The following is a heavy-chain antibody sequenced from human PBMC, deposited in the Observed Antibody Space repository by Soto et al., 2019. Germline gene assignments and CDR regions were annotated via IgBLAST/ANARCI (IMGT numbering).Heavy chain of an antibody. CDR3: ARDPNGIAVAGTFDY. V-gene: IGHV4-4*07. CDR1: GGPISSYY. CDR2: IYTSGST. D-gene: IGHD6-19*01. Sequence: SETLSLTCTVSGGPISSYYWSWIRQPAGKGLEWIGRIYTSGSTNYNPSLKSRVTMSVDTSKNQFSLKLSSVTAADTAVYYCARDPNGIAVAGTFDYWGQGTLVTVSS. J-gene: IGHJ4*02.